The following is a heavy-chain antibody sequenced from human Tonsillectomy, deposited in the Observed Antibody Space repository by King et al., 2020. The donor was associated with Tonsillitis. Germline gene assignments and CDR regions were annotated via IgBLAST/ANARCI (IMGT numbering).Heavy chain of an antibody. CDR1: GFTFSSYW. CDR2: IKQDGSEK. CDR3: AREARAGFDY. Sequence: VQLVESGGGLVQPGGSLRLSCAASGFTFSSYWMSWVRQAPGKGLEWVANIKQDGSEKYYVDSVKGRFTISRDNAKNSLYLQMNTRRAEDTAIYYCAREARAGFDYWGQGTLVTVSS. V-gene: IGHV3-7*03. J-gene: IGHJ4*02.